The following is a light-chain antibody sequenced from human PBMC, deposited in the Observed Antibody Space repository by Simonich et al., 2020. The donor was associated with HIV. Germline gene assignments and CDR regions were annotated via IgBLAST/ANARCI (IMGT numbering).Light chain of an antibody. J-gene: IGKJ3*01. CDR3: QQYNSYPIT. CDR2: DAS. V-gene: IGKV1-33*01. Sequence: DIQMTQSPSSLSASVGDRATITCQASQDISNYLNGYQQKPGKAPKLLIYDASNLETGVPSRFSGSGSGTEFTLTISSLQPEDFATYYCQQYNSYPITFGPGTKVDIK. CDR1: QDISNY.